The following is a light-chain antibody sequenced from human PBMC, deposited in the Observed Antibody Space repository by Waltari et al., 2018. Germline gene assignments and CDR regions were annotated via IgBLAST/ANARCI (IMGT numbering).Light chain of an antibody. CDR1: QSISNW. CDR3: QQYNTYSS. J-gene: IGKJ2*01. CDR2: KAS. Sequence: DIQMTQSPSSLSASVGDRVTITCRASQSISNWLAWYQQKPGKAPILLVYKASILKSGVPSRCSGSGSGTKFTLTISSLQPGDFATYYCQQYNTYSSFGQETKLEIK. V-gene: IGKV1-5*03.